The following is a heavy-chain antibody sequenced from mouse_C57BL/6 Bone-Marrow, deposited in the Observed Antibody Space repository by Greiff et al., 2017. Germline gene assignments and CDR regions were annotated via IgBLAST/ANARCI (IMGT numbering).Heavy chain of an antibody. CDR3: ARRWFGWFAY. CDR2: INPSTGGT. D-gene: IGHD2-3*01. CDR1: GYSFTGYY. J-gene: IGHJ3*01. V-gene: IGHV1-42*01. Sequence: EVQLQQSGPELVKPGASVKISCKASGYSFTGYYMNWVKQSPEKSLEWIGEINPSTGGTTYNQKFKAKATLTVDKSSSTAYMQLKSLTSEDSAVYYCARRWFGWFAYWGQGTLGTVSA.